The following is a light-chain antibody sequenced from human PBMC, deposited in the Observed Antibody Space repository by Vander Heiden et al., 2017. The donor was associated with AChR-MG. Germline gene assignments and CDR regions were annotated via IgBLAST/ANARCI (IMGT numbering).Light chain of an antibody. CDR1: QSISRY. CDR3: HQRYSTLEYT. Sequence: IQLPPSPSFLSGSVGDRVTITCRASQSISRYLNWYQQKPGKAPKLLIYAASSLQSGVPARFSGSGCGTDFTLTISSLQPEDFETDYCHQRYSTLEYTFGQGTKLEIK. J-gene: IGKJ2*01. CDR2: AAS. V-gene: IGKV1-39*01.